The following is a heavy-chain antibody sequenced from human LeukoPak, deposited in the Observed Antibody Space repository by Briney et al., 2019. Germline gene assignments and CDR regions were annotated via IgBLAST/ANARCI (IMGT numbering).Heavy chain of an antibody. J-gene: IGHJ4*02. CDR3: AREALYYYDSSGLYGGDY. V-gene: IGHV4-38-2*02. Sequence: SETLSLICTVSGYSISSGYYWGWIRQPPGKGLEWIGSIYHSGSTYYNQSLKSRVTISVDTSKNQFSLKLSSVTAADTAVYYCAREALYYYDSSGLYGGDYWGQGTLVTVSS. CDR1: GYSISSGYY. CDR2: IYHSGST. D-gene: IGHD3-22*01.